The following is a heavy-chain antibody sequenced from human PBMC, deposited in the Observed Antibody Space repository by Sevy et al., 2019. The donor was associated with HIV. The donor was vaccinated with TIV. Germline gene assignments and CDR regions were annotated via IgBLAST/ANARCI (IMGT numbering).Heavy chain of an antibody. J-gene: IGHJ3*02. Sequence: GGCLRLSCAASGFTFSSYGMHWVRQAPGKGLEWVAVIWYDGSNKYYADSVKGRFTISRDNSKNTLYLQMNSLRAEDTAVYYCAREETTTAFDIWGQGTMVTVSS. CDR1: GFTFSSYG. D-gene: IGHD1-1*01. CDR3: AREETTTAFDI. CDR2: IWYDGSNK. V-gene: IGHV3-33*01.